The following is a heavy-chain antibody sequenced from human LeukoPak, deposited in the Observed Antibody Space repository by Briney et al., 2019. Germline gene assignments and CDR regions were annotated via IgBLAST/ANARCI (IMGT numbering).Heavy chain of an antibody. CDR3: ARYNTLLRGVTTSDY. V-gene: IGHV1-18*01. J-gene: IGHJ4*02. CDR2: ISAHNGDV. Sequence: GTSVKVSCKASGYSFPNYGISWVRQAPGQGLEWMGRISAHNGDVNYAPKFQGRVTMTTDTSTTTAYMESRSLRFDDTAVYYCARYNTLLRGVTTSDYWGQGTLVTVSS. D-gene: IGHD3-10*01. CDR1: GYSFPNYG.